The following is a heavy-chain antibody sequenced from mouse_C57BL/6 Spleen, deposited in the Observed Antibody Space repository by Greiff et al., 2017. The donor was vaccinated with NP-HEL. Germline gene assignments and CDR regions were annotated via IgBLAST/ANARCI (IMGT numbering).Heavy chain of an antibody. J-gene: IGHJ4*01. CDR3: ATNYYGSSYDAMDY. CDR1: GFSLTSYG. Sequence: VQLVESGPGLVQPSQSLSITCTVSGFSLTSYGVHWVRQSPGKGLEWLGVIWRGGSTDYNAAFMSRLSITKDNSKSQVFFKMNSLQADDTAIYYCATNYYGSSYDAMDYWGQGTSVTVSS. CDR2: IWRGGST. D-gene: IGHD1-1*01. V-gene: IGHV2-5*01.